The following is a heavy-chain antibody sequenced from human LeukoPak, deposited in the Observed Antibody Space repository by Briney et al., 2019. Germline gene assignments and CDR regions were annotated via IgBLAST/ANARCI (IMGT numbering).Heavy chain of an antibody. CDR1: GFTLSSYA. J-gene: IGHJ4*02. D-gene: IGHD1-26*01. CDR3: AKGKFMWEPLQYYFDY. Sequence: GGSLRLSCAASGFTLSSYAMSWVRQAPGKGLEWVSAISGSGGSTYYADSVKGRFTISRDNSKNTLYLQMNSLRAEDTAVYYCAKGKFMWEPLQYYFDYWGQGTLVTVSS. CDR2: ISGSGGST. V-gene: IGHV3-23*01.